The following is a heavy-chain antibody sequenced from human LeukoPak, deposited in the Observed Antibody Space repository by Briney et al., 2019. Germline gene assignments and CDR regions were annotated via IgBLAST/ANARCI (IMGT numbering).Heavy chain of an antibody. V-gene: IGHV6-1*01. Sequence: SQTLSLTCVISGDRVSSSSAAWNWITQSPSRRREWLRRTYDKSTWYDDYAVPVKSRITISPDASTNQSSLNLSSVTPEDTAVYYCAREGISLVRGVVLYYYGMDVWGQGTTVTVSS. CDR2: TYDKSTWYD. CDR3: AREGISLVRGVVLYYYGMDV. CDR1: GDRVSSSSAA. D-gene: IGHD3-10*01. J-gene: IGHJ6*02.